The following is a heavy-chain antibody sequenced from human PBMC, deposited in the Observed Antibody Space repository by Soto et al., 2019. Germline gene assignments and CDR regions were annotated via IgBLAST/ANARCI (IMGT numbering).Heavy chain of an antibody. CDR3: TTGSADIVVDPATFAMDV. Sequence: EVQLVESGGGLVKPGGSLRLSCAASGITFSNAWMTWVHQAPGKGLEWVGRIKSITDGGTTDYAAPVKGRFTISRDDSKDTLYLQMNNLRTEDTAVYHCTTGSADIVVDPATFAMDVWGQGTTVTVSS. CDR1: GITFSNAW. V-gene: IGHV3-15*01. D-gene: IGHD2-15*01. J-gene: IGHJ6*02. CDR2: IKSITDGGTT.